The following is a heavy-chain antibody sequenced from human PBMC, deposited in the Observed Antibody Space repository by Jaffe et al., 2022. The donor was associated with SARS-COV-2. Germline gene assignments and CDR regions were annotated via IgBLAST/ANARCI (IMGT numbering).Heavy chain of an antibody. CDR2: IHHSGTT. CDR1: GYSISSGYF. CDR3: ARSVSGSHDY. J-gene: IGHJ4*02. Sequence: QVQLQQSGPGLVKPSETLSLTCTVSGYSISSGYFWGWIRQPPGKGLEWIGSIHHSGTTYYSASLKSRVTISLDTSSNQFSLQLNSVTAADTAVYYCARSVSGSHDYWGQGTLVTVST. D-gene: IGHD3-10*01. V-gene: IGHV4-38-2*02.